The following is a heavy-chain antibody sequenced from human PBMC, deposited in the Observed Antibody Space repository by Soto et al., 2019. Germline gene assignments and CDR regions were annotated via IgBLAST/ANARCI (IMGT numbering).Heavy chain of an antibody. CDR1: GYTFTSYA. CDR3: ARSAAYNWNSAGYFDY. J-gene: IGHJ4*02. Sequence: ASVKVSCKASGYTFTSYAIHWVRQAPGQRLEWMGWINAGNGNTKYSQKFQGRVTITRDTSASTAYMELSSLRSEDTAVYYCARSAAYNWNSAGYFDYWGQGTLVTVSS. D-gene: IGHD1-7*01. V-gene: IGHV1-3*01. CDR2: INAGNGNT.